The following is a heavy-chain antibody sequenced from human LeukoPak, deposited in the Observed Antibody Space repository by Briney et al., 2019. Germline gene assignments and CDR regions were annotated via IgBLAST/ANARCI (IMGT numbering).Heavy chain of an antibody. Sequence: KPSETLSLTCTVSGGSISSSSYYWGWIRQPPGKGLEWIGSIYYSGSTYYNPSLKSRVTISVDTSKNQFSLKLSSVTAADTAVYYCARGGPYYYYYYMDVWGKGTTVTVSS. CDR1: GGSISSSSYY. J-gene: IGHJ6*03. V-gene: IGHV4-39*01. CDR2: IYYSGST. CDR3: ARGGPYYYYYYMDV.